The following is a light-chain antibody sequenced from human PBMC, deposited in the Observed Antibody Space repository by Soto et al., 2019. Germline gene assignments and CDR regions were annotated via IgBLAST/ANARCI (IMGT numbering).Light chain of an antibody. J-gene: IGKJ1*01. CDR3: LQDFNYPWT. CDR2: AAS. V-gene: IGKV1-6*01. Sequence: AIQMTQSPSSLSASVGDRVTFTCRASQDIRNDLGWYQQKPGKTPKLLIFAASSLQSGVPSRFSGSGSGTDLTLTISSQQSEDFATYYCLQDFNYPWTFGQGTKVEIE. CDR1: QDIRND.